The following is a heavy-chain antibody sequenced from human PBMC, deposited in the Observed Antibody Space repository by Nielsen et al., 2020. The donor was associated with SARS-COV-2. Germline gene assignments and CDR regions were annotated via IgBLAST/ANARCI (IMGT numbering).Heavy chain of an antibody. V-gene: IGHV3-15*01. Sequence: GEFLKISCAASGFTFNSAWMSWVRQAPGKGLEWVGRIKSAADGETTDYAAPVKGRVAISRDDSKSTLYLQMNSLKTEDTAVYYCTTGRHWGQGTLVTVSS. CDR2: IKSAADGETT. CDR1: GFTFNSAW. J-gene: IGHJ4*02. CDR3: TTGRH.